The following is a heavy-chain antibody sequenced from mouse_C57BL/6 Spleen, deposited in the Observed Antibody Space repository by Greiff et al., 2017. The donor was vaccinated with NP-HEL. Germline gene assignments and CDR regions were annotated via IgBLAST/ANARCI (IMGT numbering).Heavy chain of an antibody. CDR3: ARDSGFPGFAY. Sequence: ESGPGLVKPSQSLSLTCSVTGYSITSGYYWNWIRQFPGNKLEWMGYISYDGSNNYNPSLKNRISITRDTSKNQFFLKLNSVTTEDTATYYCARDSGFPGFAYWGQGTLVTVSA. J-gene: IGHJ3*01. D-gene: IGHD1-2*01. V-gene: IGHV3-6*01. CDR2: ISYDGSN. CDR1: GYSITSGYY.